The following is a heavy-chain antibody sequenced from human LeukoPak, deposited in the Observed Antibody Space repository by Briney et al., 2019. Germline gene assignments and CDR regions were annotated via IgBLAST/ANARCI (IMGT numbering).Heavy chain of an antibody. CDR2: IVPIFGTA. J-gene: IGHJ6*02. CDR3: ARDGIVVVPAATYGMDV. Sequence: SVKVSCKASGGTFSSYAISWVRQAPGQGLEWMGGIVPIFGTANYAQKFQGRVTITADESTSTAYMELSSLRSEDTAVYYCARDGIVVVPAATYGMDVWGQGTTVTVSS. CDR1: GGTFSSYA. V-gene: IGHV1-69*13. D-gene: IGHD2-2*01.